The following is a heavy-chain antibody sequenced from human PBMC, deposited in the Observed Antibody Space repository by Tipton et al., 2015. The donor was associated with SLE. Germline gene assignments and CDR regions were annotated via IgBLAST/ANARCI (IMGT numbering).Heavy chain of an antibody. CDR1: GASISGYF. D-gene: IGHD3-10*01. CDR3: ARGRTGIPWYFDL. V-gene: IGHV4-59*08. CDR2: IHDTGSS. Sequence: TLSLTCIVSGASISGYFWSWIRQPPGKGLEWIGYIHDTGSSNYNPSLQSRVSGSIDTSKNQLSLKLTSVTAADTAVYFCARGRTGIPWYFDLWGRGTLVTVSS. J-gene: IGHJ2*01.